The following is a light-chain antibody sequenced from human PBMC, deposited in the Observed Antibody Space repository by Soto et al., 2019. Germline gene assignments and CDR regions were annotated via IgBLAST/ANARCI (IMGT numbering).Light chain of an antibody. V-gene: IGLV2-14*01. CDR3: SSYTSSSTPYV. CDR2: EVS. CDR1: SSDVGGYNY. J-gene: IGLJ1*01. Sequence: SVLTQPASVSGSPGQSITISGTGTSSDVGGYNYVSWYQQHPGKAPKLMIYEVSNRPSGVSNRFSGSKSGNTASLTISGLQAEDEADYYCSSYTSSSTPYVFGTGTKVTVL.